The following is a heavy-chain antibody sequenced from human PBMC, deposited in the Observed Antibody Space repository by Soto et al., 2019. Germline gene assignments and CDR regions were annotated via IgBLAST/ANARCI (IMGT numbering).Heavy chain of an antibody. Sequence: ASVKVSCKASGYTFTSYGISWVRQAPGQGLEWVGWISAYNGNTNYAQKLQGRVTMTTDTSTSTAYMELRSLRSDDTAVYYCARVDYYDSSGYYYVLSSDYWGQGTLVTVSS. V-gene: IGHV1-18*01. D-gene: IGHD3-22*01. CDR1: GYTFTSYG. CDR3: ARVDYYDSSGYYYVLSSDY. J-gene: IGHJ4*02. CDR2: ISAYNGNT.